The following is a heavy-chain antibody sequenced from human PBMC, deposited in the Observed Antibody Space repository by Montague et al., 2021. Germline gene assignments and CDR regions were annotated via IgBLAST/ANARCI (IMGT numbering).Heavy chain of an antibody. V-gene: IGHV3-7*01. CDR3: ARDQGQGYCGGDCYVGLDY. J-gene: IGHJ4*02. Sequence: SLRLSCAASGFPFSNYWMSWVRQAPEKGLEWVANIKQDGSEKHYVDSVKGRFTISRDNAKNSLYLQMNSLRAEDTAVYFCARDQGQGYCGGDCYVGLDYWGQGTLVTVSS. CDR1: GFPFSNYW. D-gene: IGHD2-21*01. CDR2: IKQDGSEK.